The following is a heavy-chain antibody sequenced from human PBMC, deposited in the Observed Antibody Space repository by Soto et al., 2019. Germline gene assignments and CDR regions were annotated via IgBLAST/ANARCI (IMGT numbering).Heavy chain of an antibody. J-gene: IGHJ4*02. CDR1: GGTFSSYA. CDR3: ARDITGYYDSSGYDY. CDR2: IIPIFGTA. D-gene: IGHD3-22*01. Sequence: GSSVKVSCKASGGTFSSYAISWVRQAPGQGLEWMGGIIPIFGTANYAQKFQGRVTITADESTSTAYMELSSLRSEDTAVYYCARDITGYYDSSGYDYWGQGTLVTVSS. V-gene: IGHV1-69*13.